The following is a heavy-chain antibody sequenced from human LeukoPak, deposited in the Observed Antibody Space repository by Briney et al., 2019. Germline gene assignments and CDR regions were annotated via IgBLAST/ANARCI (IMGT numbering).Heavy chain of an antibody. Sequence: TSETLSLTCTVSGGSISSYYWSWIRQPPGKGLEWIGYIYYSGSTNYNPSLKSRVTISVDTSKNQFSLKLSSVTAADTAVYYCARTTPYYDSSGWVFDYWGQGTLVTVSS. CDR2: IYYSGST. D-gene: IGHD3-22*01. J-gene: IGHJ4*02. CDR1: GGSISSYY. V-gene: IGHV4-59*08. CDR3: ARTTPYYDSSGWVFDY.